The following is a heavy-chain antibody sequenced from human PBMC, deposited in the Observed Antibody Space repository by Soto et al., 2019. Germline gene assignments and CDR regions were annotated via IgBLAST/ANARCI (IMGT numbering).Heavy chain of an antibody. D-gene: IGHD3-22*01. V-gene: IGHV4-59*01. J-gene: IGHJ5*02. Sequence: PSETLSLTCTVFGGSISSYYWSWFRQPPGKGLEWIGYIYYSGSTNYNPSLKSRVTISIDTSKNQFSLKVSSVTAADTAVYYCAREAGYYDRSGYNWFDPWGQGIQVTVSS. CDR3: AREAGYYDRSGYNWFDP. CDR1: GGSISSYY. CDR2: IYYSGST.